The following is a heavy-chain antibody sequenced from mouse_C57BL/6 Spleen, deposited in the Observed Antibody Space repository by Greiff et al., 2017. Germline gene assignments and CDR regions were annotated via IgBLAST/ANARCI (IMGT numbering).Heavy chain of an antibody. CDR3: ARRAYYYGSSYDYYAMDY. V-gene: IGHV14-2*01. CDR2: SDPEDGET. J-gene: IGHJ4*01. Sequence: VQLQQSGAELVKPGASVKLSCTASGFNIKDYYMHWVKQRTEQGLEWIGRSDPEDGETKYAPKFQGKATITADTSSNTSFLQLSSLTSEDTAVYYCARRAYYYGSSYDYYAMDYWGQGNSVTVSS. CDR1: GFNIKDYY. D-gene: IGHD1-1*01.